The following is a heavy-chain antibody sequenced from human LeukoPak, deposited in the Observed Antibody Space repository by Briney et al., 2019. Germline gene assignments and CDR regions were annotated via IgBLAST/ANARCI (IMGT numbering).Heavy chain of an antibody. CDR3: ARARGYYDSSGFLWFDP. V-gene: IGHV4-31*03. J-gene: IGHJ5*02. CDR2: IYYSGST. Sequence: SETLSLTCTVSGGSISSSSYYWSWIRQHPGKGLEWIGYIYYSGSTYYNPSLKSRVTISVDTSKNQFSLKLSSVTAADTAVYYCARARGYYDSSGFLWFDPWGQGTLVTVSS. D-gene: IGHD3-22*01. CDR1: GGSISSSSYY.